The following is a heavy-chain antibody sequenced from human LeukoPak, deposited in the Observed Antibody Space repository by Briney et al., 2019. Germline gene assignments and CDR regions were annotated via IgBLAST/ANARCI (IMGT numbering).Heavy chain of an antibody. CDR3: AKDPRGAFHI. Sequence: GGSLRLSCAASKFTFSKYGMHWVRQAPGKGLDWVAVISYDGSNKYYADSVKGRFTISRDNSKNTLYLQMNSLRAEDTAVCYCAKDPRGAFHIWGQGTMVTVSS. J-gene: IGHJ3*02. D-gene: IGHD3-16*01. CDR2: ISYDGSNK. CDR1: KFTFSKYG. V-gene: IGHV3-30*18.